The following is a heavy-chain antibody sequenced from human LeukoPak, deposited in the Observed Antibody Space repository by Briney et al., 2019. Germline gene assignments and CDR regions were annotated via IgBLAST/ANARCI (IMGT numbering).Heavy chain of an antibody. V-gene: IGHV3-23*01. J-gene: IGHJ6*03. CDR1: GFTFSSYG. D-gene: IGHD3-3*02. Sequence: PGGSLRLSCAASGFTFSSYGMHWVRQAPGKGLEWVSSISGSAATISYADSVKGRFTISRDNSKNTLYLQMNSLRPEDTAVYYCAKDLATATGSMDVWGKGTTVTISS. CDR3: AKDLATATGSMDV. CDR2: ISGSAATI.